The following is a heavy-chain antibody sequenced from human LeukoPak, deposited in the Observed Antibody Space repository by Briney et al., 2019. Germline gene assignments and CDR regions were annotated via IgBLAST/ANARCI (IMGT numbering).Heavy chain of an antibody. Sequence: GSLRLSCAASGFTFSSYSMNWVRQAPGKGLEWVSSISSSRSYIYYADSVKGRFTISRDNAKNSLYLQMNRLRDEDTAVYYCARFKWNQYYFDYWGQGTLVTVSS. CDR3: ARFKWNQYYFDY. D-gene: IGHD1-1*01. V-gene: IGHV3-21*01. CDR1: GFTFSSYS. J-gene: IGHJ4*02. CDR2: ISSSRSYI.